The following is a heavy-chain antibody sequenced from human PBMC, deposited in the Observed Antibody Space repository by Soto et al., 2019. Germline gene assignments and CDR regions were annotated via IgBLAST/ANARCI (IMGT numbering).Heavy chain of an antibody. D-gene: IGHD4-4*01. CDR1: GFTFSSYS. V-gene: IGHV3-21*01. CDR2: ISSSSSHI. J-gene: IGHJ5*02. CDR3: ATTAAPQYHHDPRSNWFDP. Sequence: PGGSLRLSCAASGFTFSSYSMNWVRQAPGKGLEWVSSISSSSSHIYYADSVKGRFTISRDNAKNSLYLQMNSLRAEDTAIYYCATTAAPQYHHDPRSNWFDPWGHGTPVTVS.